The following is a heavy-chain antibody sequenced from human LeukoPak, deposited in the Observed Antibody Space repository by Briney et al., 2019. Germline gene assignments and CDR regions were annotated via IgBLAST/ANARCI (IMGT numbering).Heavy chain of an antibody. J-gene: IGHJ4*02. D-gene: IGHD3-10*01. CDR2: IKQDGSKK. CDR3: ARSVLVVRGVIIEAFDY. V-gene: IGHV3-7*01. CDR1: GFTFSSYW. Sequence: PGGSLRLSCAASGFTFSSYWMSWIRQPPGKGLEWVANIKQDGSKKYNLAPVKRRFTISRDNAKNSLYLQMNSLRAEDTAVYYCARSVLVVRGVIIEAFDYWGQGTLVTVSS.